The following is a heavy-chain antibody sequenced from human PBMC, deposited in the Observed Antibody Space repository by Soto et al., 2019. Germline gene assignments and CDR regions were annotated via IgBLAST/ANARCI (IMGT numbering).Heavy chain of an antibody. V-gene: IGHV3-48*02. D-gene: IGHD1-1*01. J-gene: IGHJ4*01. Sequence: WSVRHCGAACKCAFSGYRMNWIRQAPGKGLEWISYISSGSKIIYYADSVKGRFTISRNNAESSLSLQMNSLRDEDTAVYYCARGGAYIDYNLVDYFAHWGRGTLVTVSS. CDR2: ISSGSKII. CDR3: ARGGAYIDYNLVDYFAH. CDR1: KCAFSGYR.